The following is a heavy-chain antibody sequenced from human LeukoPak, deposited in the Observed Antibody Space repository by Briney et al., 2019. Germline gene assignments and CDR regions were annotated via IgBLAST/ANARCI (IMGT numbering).Heavy chain of an antibody. CDR3: ARGRNDNGGMFFDS. D-gene: IGHD4-23*01. V-gene: IGHV4-59*01. CDR2: ISYSGYT. CDR1: GGCIRSYY. Sequence: SETPSLTCTVSGGCIRSYYWSWIRQAPGKGLEWIGFISYSGYTSYIPSLKSRVAISVDTSKSQFSLRLRSMTAADTAIYYCARGRNDNGGMFFDSWAQGTLVTVSS. J-gene: IGHJ4*02.